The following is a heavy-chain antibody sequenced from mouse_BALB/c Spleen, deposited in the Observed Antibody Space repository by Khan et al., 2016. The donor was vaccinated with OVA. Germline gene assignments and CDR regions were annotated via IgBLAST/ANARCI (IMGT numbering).Heavy chain of an antibody. CDR2: INSGSSTI. CDR3: ARGNWAY. Sequence: EVQLLETGGGLVQPGGSRKLSCAASGFTFSSFGMHWVRQAPEKGLEWVAYINSGSSTIYYADPVKGRFTISRDNPKNTLFLQMTSLRCEDTAMYYCARGNWAYWGQGTTLTVSS. CDR1: GFTFSSFG. J-gene: IGHJ2*01. D-gene: IGHD4-1*01. V-gene: IGHV5-17*02.